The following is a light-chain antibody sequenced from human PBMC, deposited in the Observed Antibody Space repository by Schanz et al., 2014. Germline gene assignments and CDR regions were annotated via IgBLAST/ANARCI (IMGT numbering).Light chain of an antibody. CDR3: SSFEGRHNWV. CDR2: GNN. CDR1: SSNIGSFYD. V-gene: IGLV1-40*01. J-gene: IGLJ3*02. Sequence: QSVLTQPPSVSGAPGQRVSISCTGSSSNIGSFYDVHWYQQFPGRAPQLVIYGNNNRPSGVPDRFSGSKSGDTASLTVSGLQAEDEATYYCSSFEGRHNWVFGGGTKLTVL.